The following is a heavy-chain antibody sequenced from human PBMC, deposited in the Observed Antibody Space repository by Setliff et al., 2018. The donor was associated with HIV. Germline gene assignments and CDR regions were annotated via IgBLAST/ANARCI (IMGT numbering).Heavy chain of an antibody. V-gene: IGHV3-48*04. CDR3: ARDRGGSDYFDY. CDR1: GFTFSTYN. CDR2: IDTSSAII. J-gene: IGHJ4*01. D-gene: IGHD3-10*01. Sequence: PGGSLRLSCAASGFTFSTYNMNWVRQAPGKELEWVAYIDTSSAIIHYANSVKGRFTISRDNAKNSLFLRINSLSAEDTGVFYCARDRGGSDYFDYWGHGTLVTVSS.